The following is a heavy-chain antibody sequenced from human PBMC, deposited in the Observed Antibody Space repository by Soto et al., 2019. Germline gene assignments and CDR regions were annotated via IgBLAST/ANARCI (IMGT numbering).Heavy chain of an antibody. CDR3: ARDRTHSGSYYFKGSNWFDP. J-gene: IGHJ5*02. CDR2: ISSSSSYI. CDR1: GFTFSSYS. V-gene: IGHV3-21*01. D-gene: IGHD1-26*01. Sequence: PGGSLRLSCAASGFTFSSYSMNWVRQAPGKGLEWVSSISSSSSYIYYADSVKGRFTISRDNAKNSLYLQMNSLRDEDTAVYYCARDRTHSGSYYFKGSNWFDPWGQGTLVTVSS.